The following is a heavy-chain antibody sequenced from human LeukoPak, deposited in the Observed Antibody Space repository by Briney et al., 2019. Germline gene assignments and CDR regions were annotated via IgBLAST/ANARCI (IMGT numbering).Heavy chain of an antibody. V-gene: IGHV3-21*01. CDR1: GFTFSSYS. CDR2: ISGSSSYI. CDR3: ARDRSYYYDSSGYTPAGY. D-gene: IGHD3-22*01. J-gene: IGHJ4*02. Sequence: GGSLRLSCAASGFTFSSYSMDWVRQAPGKGLEWVSSISGSSSYIYYADSVKGRFTISRDNAKSSLYLQMNSLRAEDTAVYYCARDRSYYYDSSGYTPAGYWGQGTLVTVSS.